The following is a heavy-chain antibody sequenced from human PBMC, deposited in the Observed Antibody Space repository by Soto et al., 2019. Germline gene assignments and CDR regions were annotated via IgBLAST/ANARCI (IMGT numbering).Heavy chain of an antibody. CDR2: ISWNSGSI. V-gene: IGHV3-9*01. CDR1: GFTFDDYA. CDR3: AKVYSGPFDY. J-gene: IGHJ4*02. D-gene: IGHD4-4*01. Sequence: GWSLRLSCAASGFTFDDYAMHWVRQAPGKGLEWVSCISWNSGSIGYADSEKGRFTISRDNAKNSLYLQMNSLRAEDTALYYCAKVYSGPFDYWGQGTMGTVSS.